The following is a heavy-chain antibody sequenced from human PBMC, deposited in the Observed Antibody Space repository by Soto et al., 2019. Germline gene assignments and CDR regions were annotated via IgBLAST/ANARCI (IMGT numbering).Heavy chain of an antibody. Sequence: GGSLRLSCAASGFTFSSYAMSWVRQAPGKGLEWVSAISGSGGSTYYADSVKGRFTISRDNSKNTLYLQMNSLRAEDTAVYYCAKDFGDYRYYYYYGMDVWGQGTTVTVSS. V-gene: IGHV3-23*01. J-gene: IGHJ6*02. CDR2: ISGSGGST. CDR1: GFTFSSYA. CDR3: AKDFGDYRYYYYYGMDV. D-gene: IGHD4-17*01.